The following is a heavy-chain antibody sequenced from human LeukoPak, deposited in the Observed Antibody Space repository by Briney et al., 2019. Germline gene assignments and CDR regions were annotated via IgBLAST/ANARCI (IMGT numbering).Heavy chain of an antibody. Sequence: GGSLRLSCAASGFTFSSYAMSWVRQAPGKGLEWVSAISGSGGSTYYADSVKGRFTISRDNSKNTLYLQMNSLRAEDTAVYYCAKDSVYCSSTSCYVYWGQGTLVTVSS. J-gene: IGHJ4*02. CDR3: AKDSVYCSSTSCYVY. CDR2: ISGSGGST. V-gene: IGHV3-23*01. CDR1: GFTFSSYA. D-gene: IGHD2-2*01.